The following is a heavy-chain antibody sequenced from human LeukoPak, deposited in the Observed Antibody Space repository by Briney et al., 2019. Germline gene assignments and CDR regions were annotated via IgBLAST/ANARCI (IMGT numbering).Heavy chain of an antibody. J-gene: IGHJ5*02. CDR3: TTPRYNWNYDYWFDP. CDR1: GFTFSNAW. D-gene: IGHD1-7*01. Sequence: GGSLRLSCAASGFTFSNAWMSWVRQAPGKGLEWVGRIKSKTDGGTTDYAAPAKGRFTISRDDSKNTLYLQMNSLKTEDTAVYYCTTPRYNWNYDYWFDPWGQGTLVTVSS. CDR2: IKSKTDGGTT. V-gene: IGHV3-15*01.